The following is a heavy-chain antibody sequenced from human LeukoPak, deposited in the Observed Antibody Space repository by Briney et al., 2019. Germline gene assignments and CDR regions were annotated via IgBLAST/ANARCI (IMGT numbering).Heavy chain of an antibody. J-gene: IGHJ4*02. CDR1: GFTFSSYS. V-gene: IGHV3-48*01. CDR2: ISSSSSTI. D-gene: IGHD1-26*01. Sequence: PGGSLRLSCAASGFTFSSYSMNWVRQAPGKGLEWVSYISSSSSTIYYADSVKGRFTISRDNAKNSPYLQMNSLRAEDTAVYYCARGNIVGASLFDYWGQGTLVTVSS. CDR3: ARGNIVGASLFDY.